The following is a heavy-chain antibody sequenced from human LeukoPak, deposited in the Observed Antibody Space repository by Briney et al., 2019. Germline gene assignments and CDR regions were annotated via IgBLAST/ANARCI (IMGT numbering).Heavy chain of an antibody. Sequence: GGSLRLSCAASGFIFRNYAMSWVRQAPGKGLEWVSAITGSGDTTYYADSVKGRFTISRDNSKNTLYLQMNSLRAEDTAVYYCAKDAGYDSSGEVHYWGQGTLVTVSS. CDR3: AKDAGYDSSGEVHY. V-gene: IGHV3-23*01. J-gene: IGHJ4*02. CDR2: ITGSGDTT. D-gene: IGHD3-22*01. CDR1: GFIFRNYA.